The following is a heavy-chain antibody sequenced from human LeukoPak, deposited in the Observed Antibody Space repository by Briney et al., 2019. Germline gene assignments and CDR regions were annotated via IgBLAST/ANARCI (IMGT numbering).Heavy chain of an antibody. Sequence: PSETLSLTCTVSGGSFSGYYWSWIRQPPGKGLEWIGEITHRGSTNYNPSLKSRVTMSVDTSKNQHSLKLSSVTAADTAVYYCAMTVASREFDPWGQGTLVTVSS. CDR3: AMTVASREFDP. J-gene: IGHJ5*01. CDR2: ITHRGST. V-gene: IGHV4-34*01. CDR1: GGSFSGYY. D-gene: IGHD6-19*01.